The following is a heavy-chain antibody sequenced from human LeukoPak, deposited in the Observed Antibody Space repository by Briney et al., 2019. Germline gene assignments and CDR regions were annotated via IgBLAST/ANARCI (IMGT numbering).Heavy chain of an antibody. Sequence: PSETLSLTCTVSGGSISSYYWSWIRQPPGKGLEWIGYIYYSGSTNYNPSLKSRVTISVDTSKNQFSLKLSSVTAADTAVYYCGAPSITIFGVDSDYWGQGTLVTVSS. CDR2: IYYSGST. V-gene: IGHV4-59*08. J-gene: IGHJ4*02. CDR3: GAPSITIFGVDSDY. CDR1: GGSISSYY. D-gene: IGHD3-3*01.